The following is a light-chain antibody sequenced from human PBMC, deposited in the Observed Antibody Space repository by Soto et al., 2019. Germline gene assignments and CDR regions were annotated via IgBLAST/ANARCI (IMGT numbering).Light chain of an antibody. CDR3: QQLLSFPPT. Sequence: DIQLTQSPSFLSASVGDRVTITCRASQGISNYLAWYQQKPGKAPNLLIYVSSTLQSGVPSRFSVSGSRTEFTFTISSMKTEDLATYYWQQLLSFPPTFGQGTRLEIK. J-gene: IGKJ5*01. CDR1: QGISNY. CDR2: VSS. V-gene: IGKV1-9*01.